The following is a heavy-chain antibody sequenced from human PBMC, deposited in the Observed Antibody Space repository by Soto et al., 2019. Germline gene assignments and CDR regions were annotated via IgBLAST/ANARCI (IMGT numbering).Heavy chain of an antibody. V-gene: IGHV3-30-3*02. CDR1: GFTFSSYA. Sequence: GGSLRLSCAASGFTFSSYAMHWVRQAPGKGLEWVAVISYDGSNKYYADSVKGRFTISRDNSKNTLYLQMDSLRAEDTAVYYCAKDYDFWNGDYYYYGMDVWGQGTTVTSP. CDR3: AKDYDFWNGDYYYYGMDV. D-gene: IGHD3-3*01. CDR2: ISYDGSNK. J-gene: IGHJ6*02.